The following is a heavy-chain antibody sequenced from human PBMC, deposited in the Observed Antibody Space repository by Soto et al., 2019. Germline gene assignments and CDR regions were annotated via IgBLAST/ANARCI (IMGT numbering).Heavy chain of an antibody. J-gene: IGHJ4*02. V-gene: IGHV1-18*04. CDR1: GYTFTSYG. CDR2: ISAYNGNT. D-gene: IGHD3-16*01. Sequence: QVQLVQSGAEVKKPGASVKVSCKASGYTFTSYGISWVRQAPGQGLEWMGWISAYNGNTNYAQKLQGRATMTTNTSTSTAYMELRSLRSDDTAVYYCAREIRDDGGGYYFDYWGQGTLVTVSS. CDR3: AREIRDDGGGYYFDY.